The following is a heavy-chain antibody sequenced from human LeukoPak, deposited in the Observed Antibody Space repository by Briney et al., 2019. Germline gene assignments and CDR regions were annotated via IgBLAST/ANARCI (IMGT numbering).Heavy chain of an antibody. CDR1: GFTFSSYA. CDR2: ISYDGSNK. D-gene: IGHD7-27*01. V-gene: IGHV3-30-3*01. J-gene: IGHJ4*02. Sequence: GGSLRLSCAASGFTFSSYAMHWVRQAPGKGLEWVAVISYDGSNKYYADSVKGRFTISRDNSKNTLYLQMNSLRAEDTAVYYCARGGPTGALDYWGQGTLVTVSS. CDR3: ARGGPTGALDY.